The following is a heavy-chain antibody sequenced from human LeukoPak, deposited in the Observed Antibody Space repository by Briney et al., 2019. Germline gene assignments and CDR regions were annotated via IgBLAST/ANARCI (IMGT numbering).Heavy chain of an antibody. J-gene: IGHJ3*02. CDR3: TTDQFHSFDI. D-gene: IGHD5-24*01. Sequence: GGSLRLSCAASGFTFSGSTVHWVRQASGKGLEWVGRMRSKANNFVTTYTASVPGRFIISRDDPKNTAYLQMNSLKIEDTALYYCTTDQFHSFDIWGQGTMVTVSS. V-gene: IGHV3-73*01. CDR1: GFTFSGST. CDR2: MRSKANNFVT.